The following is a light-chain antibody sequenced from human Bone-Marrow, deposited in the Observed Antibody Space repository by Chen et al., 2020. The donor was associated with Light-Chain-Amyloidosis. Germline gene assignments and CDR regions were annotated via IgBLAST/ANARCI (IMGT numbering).Light chain of an antibody. CDR2: KDR. V-gene: IGLV3-25*03. Sequence: SELTQPPSVSVSPGQPARITSYGDPFPGQFAHWYQQKPGQAPVLVIFKDRERPSGIPERFSGSSSGEIVTLTISGAQAEDEAEYYCQALDSSGNFFVFGGGTKVTVL. CDR3: QALDSSGNFFV. J-gene: IGLJ1*01. CDR1: PFPGQF.